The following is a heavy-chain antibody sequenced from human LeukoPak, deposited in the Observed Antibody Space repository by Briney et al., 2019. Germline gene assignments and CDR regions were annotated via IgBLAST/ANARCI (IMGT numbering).Heavy chain of an antibody. CDR3: ARSSIAARPFDY. CDR2: IIPIFGTA. D-gene: IGHD6-6*01. Sequence: SVKVSCKASGGTFSSYAISWVRQAPGQGLEWMGGIIPIFGTANYAQKFQGRVRITTDESTSTAYMELSSLRSEDTAVYYCARSSIAARPFDYWGQGTLVTVSS. V-gene: IGHV1-69*05. J-gene: IGHJ4*02. CDR1: GGTFSSYA.